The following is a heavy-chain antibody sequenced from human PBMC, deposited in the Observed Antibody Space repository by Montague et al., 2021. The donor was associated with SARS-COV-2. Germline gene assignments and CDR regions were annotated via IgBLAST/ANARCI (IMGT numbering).Heavy chain of an antibody. CDR2: IYNSGST. D-gene: IGHD6-13*01. V-gene: IGHV4-59*01. CDR3: ARVGRGSSWYEVAFDI. J-gene: IGHJ3*02. Sequence: SETLSLTCTVSGGSISRYSWTWIRQPPGKGLEWIGYIYNSGSTNYSHSLTSRVTISVDTSKNQLSLKLSSVAAADTAVYYCARVGRGSSWYEVAFDIWGQGTMVTVSS. CDR1: GGSISRYS.